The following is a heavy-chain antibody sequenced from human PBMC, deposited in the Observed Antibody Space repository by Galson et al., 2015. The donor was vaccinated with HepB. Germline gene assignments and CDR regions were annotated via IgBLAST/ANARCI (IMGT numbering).Heavy chain of an antibody. CDR2: ISSSSSYT. V-gene: IGHV3-11*06. CDR3: ARDDGDSRPDAFDI. CDR1: GFTFSDYY. D-gene: IGHD4-17*01. J-gene: IGHJ3*02. Sequence: SLRLSCAASGFTFSDYYMSWIRQAPGKGLEWVSYISSSSSYTNYADSVKGRFTISRDNAKNSLYLQMNSLRAEDTAVYYCARDDGDSRPDAFDIWGQGTMVTVSS.